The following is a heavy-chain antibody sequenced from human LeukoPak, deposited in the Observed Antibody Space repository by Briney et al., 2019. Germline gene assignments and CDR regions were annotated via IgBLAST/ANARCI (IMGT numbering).Heavy chain of an antibody. CDR3: ARLDQVYCSSTSCYLSAFDI. V-gene: IGHV1-8*03. J-gene: IGHJ3*02. CDR1: GYTFTSYD. Sequence: ASVKVSCKASGYTFTSYDINWVRQATGQGLEWMGWMNPNSGNTGYAQKFQGRVTIARNTSISTAYMELSSLRSEDTAVYYCARLDQVYCSSTSCYLSAFDIWGQRTMVTVSS. CDR2: MNPNSGNT. D-gene: IGHD2-2*01.